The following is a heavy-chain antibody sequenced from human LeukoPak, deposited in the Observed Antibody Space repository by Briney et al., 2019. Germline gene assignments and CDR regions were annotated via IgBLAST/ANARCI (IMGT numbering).Heavy chain of an antibody. D-gene: IGHD6-13*01. CDR3: AGSIAAAYSPFDD. V-gene: IGHV1-69*02. CDR2: IIPKLGIA. Sequence: GASVKVSCKASGGTVRSYTINWVRQAPGQGLEWMGRIIPKLGIANYAQKVQGRVTITADKSTSTAYMELSSLRSEDTAVYYCAGSIAAAYSPFDDWGQGTQVTVSS. CDR1: GGTVRSYT. J-gene: IGHJ4*02.